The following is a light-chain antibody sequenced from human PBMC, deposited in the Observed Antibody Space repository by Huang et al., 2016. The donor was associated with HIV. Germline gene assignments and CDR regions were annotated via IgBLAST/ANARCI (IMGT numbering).Light chain of an antibody. CDR1: QDITNY. V-gene: IGKV1-33*01. Sequence: DIQMTQSPSSLSASVGDRVTITCQASQDITNYLNWYHQKPGKAPEVVIYDAATLQTGVPRRFSGSGSGTDSTFTISSLQPEDIGTYYCQQYDSLPRTFGQGTKVEIK. CDR2: DAA. J-gene: IGKJ1*01. CDR3: QQYDSLPRT.